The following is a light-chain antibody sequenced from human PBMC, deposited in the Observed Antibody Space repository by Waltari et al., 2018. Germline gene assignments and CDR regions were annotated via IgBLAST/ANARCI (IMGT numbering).Light chain of an antibody. CDR1: QSVLSSSNNRNY. V-gene: IGKV4-1*01. J-gene: IGKJ4*01. Sequence: DFVMTQSPDSLAVSLGERATINCKSRQSVLSSSNNRNYLAWFQQKEGQPPKLFISWASTRQSGVPDRFSGSGSGTDFTLTISSLQAEDVAVYYCQQYYAAPLTFGGGTKVEIK. CDR2: WAS. CDR3: QQYYAAPLT.